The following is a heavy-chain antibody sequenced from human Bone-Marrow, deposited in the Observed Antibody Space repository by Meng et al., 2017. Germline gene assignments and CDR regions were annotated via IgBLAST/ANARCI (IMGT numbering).Heavy chain of an antibody. J-gene: IGHJ4*02. V-gene: IGHV4-38-2*02. CDR2: IYHSGST. D-gene: IGHD2-21*02. CDR1: GYSISGGYY. Sequence: LRLSCTVSGYSISGGYYWGWIRQPPGKGLEWIGSIYHSGSTYYNPSLKSRVTISVDTPKNQFSLKLSSVTAADTAVYYCARDVGCGGDCYGGYWGQGTLVTVSS. CDR3: ARDVGCGGDCYGGY.